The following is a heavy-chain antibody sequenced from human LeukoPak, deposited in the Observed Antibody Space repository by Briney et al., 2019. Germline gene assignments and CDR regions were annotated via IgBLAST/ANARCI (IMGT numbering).Heavy chain of an antibody. CDR1: GGSISSYY. D-gene: IGHD3-3*01. J-gene: IGHJ5*02. V-gene: IGHV4-4*07. CDR3: ARDGLYDFWSGDATYNWFDP. Sequence: PSETLSLTCTVSGGSISSYYWSWIRQPAGKGLEWIGRIYTSGSTNYNPSLKSRVTMSVDTSKNQLSLKLSSVTAADTAVYYCARDGLYDFWSGDATYNWFDPWGQGTLVTVSS. CDR2: IYTSGST.